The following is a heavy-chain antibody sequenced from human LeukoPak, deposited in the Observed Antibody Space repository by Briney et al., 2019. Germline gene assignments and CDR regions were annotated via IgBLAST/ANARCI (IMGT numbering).Heavy chain of an antibody. Sequence: PGGSLRLSCAASGFTFSHYCVNWVRQAPGKGLEWVANIKEDGSEKYYVASVKGRFTISRDNAKNSMYLQMNSLRAEDTAVYYCTRDIPRGTSTLDYWGQGTLVTVSS. V-gene: IGHV3-7*01. CDR3: TRDIPRGTSTLDY. CDR2: IKEDGSEK. J-gene: IGHJ4*02. D-gene: IGHD1-7*01. CDR1: GFTFSHYC.